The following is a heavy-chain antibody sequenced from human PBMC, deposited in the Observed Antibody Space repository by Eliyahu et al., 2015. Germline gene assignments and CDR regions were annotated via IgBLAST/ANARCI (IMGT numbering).Heavy chain of an antibody. CDR3: ARDLSTGAVRAFDI. J-gene: IGHJ3*02. CDR1: GFTFSDPY. V-gene: IGHV3-72*01. Sequence: EVQLVESGGGLVQPGGSLRLSCAASGFTFSDPYMDWVRQAPGKGLEWVGRSRNKASSYITEYAASVTGRFTISRDDSKNSLYLQMNSLKTEDTAVYYCARDLSTGAVRAFDIWGQGTMVTVSS. CDR2: SRNKASSYIT. D-gene: IGHD7-27*01.